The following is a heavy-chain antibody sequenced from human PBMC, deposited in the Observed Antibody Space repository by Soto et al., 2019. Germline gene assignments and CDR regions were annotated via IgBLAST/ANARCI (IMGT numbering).Heavy chain of an antibody. CDR3: ARGTARYCSSTSCLGVWFDP. CDR1: GYTFTGYC. V-gene: IGHV1-2*04. D-gene: IGHD2-2*01. CDR2: INPNSGGT. Sequence: ASVKVSCKASGYTFTGYCMHWVRQAPGQGLEWMGWINPNSGGTNYAQKFQGWVTMTRDTSISTAYMELSRLRSDDTAVYYCARGTARYCSSTSCLGVWFDPWGQGTLVTVSS. J-gene: IGHJ5*02.